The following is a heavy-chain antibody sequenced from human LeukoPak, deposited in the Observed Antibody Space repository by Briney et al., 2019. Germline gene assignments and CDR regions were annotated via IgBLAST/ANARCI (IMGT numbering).Heavy chain of an antibody. CDR3: AKDPNGDYVGAFDT. Sequence: GRSLRLSCAASGFTFSSYAMSWVRQAPGKGLEWVSAISGSGGSTYYADFVKGRFTISRDNSKNTLYLQMNSLRAEDAAVYYCAKDPNGDYVGAFDTWGQGTMVIVSS. CDR1: GFTFSSYA. D-gene: IGHD4-17*01. CDR2: ISGSGGST. J-gene: IGHJ3*02. V-gene: IGHV3-23*01.